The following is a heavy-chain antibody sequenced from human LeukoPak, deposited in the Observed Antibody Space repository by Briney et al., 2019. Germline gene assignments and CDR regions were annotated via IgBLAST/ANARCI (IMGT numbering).Heavy chain of an antibody. CDR3: TTLHVWGSYRVYYMDV. Sequence: GGSLRLSCAASGFTFSSYSMNWVRQAPGKGLEWVSFISSSSNYLYYADSVKGRFTISRDNAKNSLYLQMNSLRAEDTAVYYCTTLHVWGSYRVYYMDVWGKGTTVTISS. V-gene: IGHV3-21*01. J-gene: IGHJ6*03. D-gene: IGHD3-16*02. CDR1: GFTFSSYS. CDR2: ISSSSNYL.